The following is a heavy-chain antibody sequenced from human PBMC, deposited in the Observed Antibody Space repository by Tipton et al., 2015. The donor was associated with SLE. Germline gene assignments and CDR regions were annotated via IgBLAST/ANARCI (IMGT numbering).Heavy chain of an antibody. J-gene: IGHJ4*02. V-gene: IGHV4-34*01. Sequence: TLSLTCAVYGGSFSSYYWSWIRQPPGKGLEWIGEINHSGSTNYNPSLKRRVTISVDTSRSQFSLTLSSVTAADTAVYYCARGGWELSFDYWGQGTLVTVSS. CDR3: ARGGWELSFDY. D-gene: IGHD1-26*01. CDR2: INHSGST. CDR1: GGSFSSYY.